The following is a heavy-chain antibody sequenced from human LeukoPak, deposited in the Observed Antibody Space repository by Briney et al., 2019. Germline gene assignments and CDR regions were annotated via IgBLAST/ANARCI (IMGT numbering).Heavy chain of an antibody. V-gene: IGHV5-51*01. J-gene: IGHJ4*02. D-gene: IGHD5-12*01. CDR3: ARRGYSGYDLYY. Sequence: PGESLKXXXKGSGYSFXXXXXXXVRQMPGXXXXXXXIMYPGDXDTRYSPXXXXXXTISXDKSISTAYLQWSSLKAXDTAMYYCARRGYSGYDLYYWGQGTLVTVSS. CDR1: GYSFXXXX. CDR2: MYPGDXDT.